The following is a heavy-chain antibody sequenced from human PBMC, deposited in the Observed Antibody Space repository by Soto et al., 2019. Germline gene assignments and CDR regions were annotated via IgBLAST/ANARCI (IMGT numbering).Heavy chain of an antibody. J-gene: IGHJ5*02. D-gene: IGHD6-13*01. Sequence: PSETLSLTCTVSGGSISSYYWSWIRQPPGKGLEWIGYIYYSGSTNYNPSLKSRVTISVDTSKNQFSLKLSSVTAADTAVYYCARDGPERGAAAGIDPWGQGTLVTVSS. V-gene: IGHV4-59*01. CDR3: ARDGPERGAAAGIDP. CDR2: IYYSGST. CDR1: GGSISSYY.